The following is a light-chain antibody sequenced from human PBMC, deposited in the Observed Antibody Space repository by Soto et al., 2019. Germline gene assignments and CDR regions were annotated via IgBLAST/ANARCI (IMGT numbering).Light chain of an antibody. J-gene: IGLJ2*01. V-gene: IGLV2-14*01. CDR3: RSYTGISTLV. CDR2: DVS. Sequence: QSVLTQPASVSGSPGQSITISCTGTSSDVGGYNYVSWYQQYPGKAPKLMIYDVSNRPSGVSNRFSGSKSGNTASLTISGLQAEDEADYYCRSYTGISTLVFGGGTKLTVL. CDR1: SSDVGGYNY.